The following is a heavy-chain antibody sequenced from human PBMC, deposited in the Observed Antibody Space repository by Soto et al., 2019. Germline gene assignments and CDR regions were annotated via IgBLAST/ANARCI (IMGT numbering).Heavy chain of an antibody. Sequence: EVPLSESGGDLRQPGGSLRLSCAASGFTFTNYAMTWVRQTPGKGLEWVSGISASGGLKYYADSVRGRFTVSRDNSKNILYLQMDNLRDEDTALYYCAREVGAPSGWLDPWGQGTQVTVSS. CDR1: GFTFTNYA. V-gene: IGHV3-23*01. CDR3: AREVGAPSGWLDP. D-gene: IGHD1-26*01. CDR2: ISASGGLK. J-gene: IGHJ5*02.